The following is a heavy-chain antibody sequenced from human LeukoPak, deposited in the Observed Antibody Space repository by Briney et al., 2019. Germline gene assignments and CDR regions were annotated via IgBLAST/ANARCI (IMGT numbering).Heavy chain of an antibody. CDR2: INHSGGT. CDR3: ARGGVTMVRGVIITAILFDY. Sequence: SETLSLTCAVYGGSFSGYYWSWIRQPPGKGREWIGEINHSGGTNYNPSLKSRVTISVDTSQNQFSLKLSSVTAADTAVYYCARGGVTMVRGVIITAILFDYWGQGTLVTVSS. CDR1: GGSFSGYY. J-gene: IGHJ4*02. V-gene: IGHV4-34*01. D-gene: IGHD3-10*01.